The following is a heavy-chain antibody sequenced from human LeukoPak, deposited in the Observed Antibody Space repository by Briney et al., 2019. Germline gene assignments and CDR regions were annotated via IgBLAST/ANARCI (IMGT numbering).Heavy chain of an antibody. D-gene: IGHD6-13*01. CDR3: ARGSSSWYGDEDFDY. CDR1: GYTFTGYY. CDR2: INPNSGGT. V-gene: IGHV1-2*02. Sequence: ASVKVSCKASGYTFTGYYMHWVRQAPGQGLEWMGWINPNSGGTNYAQKFQGRVTMTRDTSISTAYMELSRLRSDDTAVYYCARGSSSWYGDEDFDYWGQGTLVTVSS. J-gene: IGHJ4*02.